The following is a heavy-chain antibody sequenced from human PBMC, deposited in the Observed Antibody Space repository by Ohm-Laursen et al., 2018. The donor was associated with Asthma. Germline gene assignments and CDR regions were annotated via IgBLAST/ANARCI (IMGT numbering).Heavy chain of an antibody. J-gene: IGHJ4*02. CDR3: ARGDGSGSYLPSRGVFDY. D-gene: IGHD3-10*01. V-gene: IGHV3-33*01. CDR1: GFTFSSYG. Sequence: SLRLSCAASGFTFSSYGMHWVRQAPGKGLEWVAVIWYDGSNKYYADSVKGRFTISRDNSKNKLYLQMNSLRAEDTAVYYCARGDGSGSYLPSRGVFDYWGQGTLVTVSS. CDR2: IWYDGSNK.